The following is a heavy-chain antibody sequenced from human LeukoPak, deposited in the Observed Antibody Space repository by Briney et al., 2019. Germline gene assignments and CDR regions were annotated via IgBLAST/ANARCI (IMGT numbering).Heavy chain of an antibody. J-gene: IGHJ3*02. CDR3: AKDERWLRLYAFDI. Sequence: GGSLRLSCAASGFTFSIYAMSWVRQAPGKGLQWVSSITSSGDGTYYADSVKGRFTISRDNSKNTLYLQMNSLRAEDTAVYYCAKDERWLRLYAFDIWGQGTMVTVSS. D-gene: IGHD5-24*01. CDR2: ITSSGDGT. V-gene: IGHV3-23*01. CDR1: GFTFSIYA.